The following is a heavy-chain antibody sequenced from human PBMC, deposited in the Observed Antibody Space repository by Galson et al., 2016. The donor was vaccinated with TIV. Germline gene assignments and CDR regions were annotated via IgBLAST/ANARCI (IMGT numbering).Heavy chain of an antibody. D-gene: IGHD6-13*01. CDR1: GFSVSYKH. CDR3: AREGTGAAYPSNFDY. J-gene: IGHJ4*02. CDR2: IYSNDDT. Sequence: SLRLSCAASGFSVSYKHMIWVRQTPGKGLEWVSLIYSNDDTYYADSVKGRFTISRDNSKNTLYLQLNSLRAEDTAIYYCAREGTGAAYPSNFDYWGQGALVTVSS. V-gene: IGHV3-53*01.